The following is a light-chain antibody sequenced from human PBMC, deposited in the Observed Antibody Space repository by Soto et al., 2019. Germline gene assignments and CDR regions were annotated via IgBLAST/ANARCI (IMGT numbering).Light chain of an antibody. Sequence: AIRMTQSPSSLSASTGDRVTITCRASQGISSYLAWYQQKPGKAPKLLIYAASTLQRGVPSRFSGSGSGTDFTLTISCLQSEDFATYYCQQYYSYPPTFRQGTKVEIK. CDR3: QQYYSYPPT. V-gene: IGKV1-8*01. J-gene: IGKJ1*01. CDR2: AAS. CDR1: QGISSY.